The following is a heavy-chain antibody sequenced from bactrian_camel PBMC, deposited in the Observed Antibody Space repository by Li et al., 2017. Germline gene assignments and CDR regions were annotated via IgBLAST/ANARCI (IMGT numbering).Heavy chain of an antibody. CDR1: GYRGSRSW. D-gene: IGHD2*01. V-gene: IGHV3S1*01. Sequence: HVQLVESGGGSVQAGGSLRLSCAASGYRGSRSWMGWFRQAPGKEREGVASIVTGSLSLGRSYADSVKDRFTIARDLAKNTVYLLMNSLKPEDTGIYYCAARGPYCYTKLSVRDFTYWGQGTQVTVS. CDR3: AARGPYCYTKLSVRDFTY. CDR2: IVTGSLSLGR. J-gene: IGHJ6*01.